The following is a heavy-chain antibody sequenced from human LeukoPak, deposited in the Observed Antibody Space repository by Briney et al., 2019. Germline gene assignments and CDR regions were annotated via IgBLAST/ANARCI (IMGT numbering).Heavy chain of an antibody. D-gene: IGHD3-22*01. CDR1: GFTFSSYS. Sequence: GGPLRLAFSASGFTFSSYSMNWVRHGPGKGLEWVSYISSSSSTIYYADSVKGRFTISRDNAKNSLYLQMNSLRAEDTAVYYCARDPYDRGGYGAFDIWGRGTVVTVSS. CDR3: ARDPYDRGGYGAFDI. V-gene: IGHV3-48*01. CDR2: ISSSSSTI. J-gene: IGHJ3*02.